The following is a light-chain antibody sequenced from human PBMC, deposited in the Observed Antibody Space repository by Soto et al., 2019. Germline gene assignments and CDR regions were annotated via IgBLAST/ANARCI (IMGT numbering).Light chain of an antibody. CDR1: QSAGNF. CDR2: YIS. CDR3: QQHNQWPIT. J-gene: IGKJ5*01. V-gene: IGKV3D-15*01. Sequence: IMITQAPAPLSVSPCETGSLSRRASQSAGNFLAWYQQKPGQAPRLLIYYISTRATGIPARFSGSGSGTEFTLTINSLQSEDSAVYYCQQHNQWPITFGQGTRLEIK.